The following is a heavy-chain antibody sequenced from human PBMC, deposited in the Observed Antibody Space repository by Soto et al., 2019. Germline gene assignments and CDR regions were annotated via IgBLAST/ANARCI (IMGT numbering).Heavy chain of an antibody. V-gene: IGHV3-23*01. CDR1: GFSFSSSA. Sequence: EVQLLESGGGSAQPGGSLRLSCAASGFSFSSSAMSWVRQAPGKGLEWVSAISESGDNTFYADSVKGQFTISRENSNNALYLQMDTLRAEDTALYFCAKGGYTYGLDPWGQGTLVTVSS. CDR2: ISESGDNT. D-gene: IGHD5-18*01. J-gene: IGHJ5*02. CDR3: AKGGYTYGLDP.